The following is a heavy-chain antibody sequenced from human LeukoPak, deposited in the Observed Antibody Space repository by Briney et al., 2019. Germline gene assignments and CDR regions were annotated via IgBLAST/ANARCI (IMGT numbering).Heavy chain of an antibody. CDR1: GFTFSSNA. D-gene: IGHD6-6*01. V-gene: IGHV3-23*01. J-gene: IGHJ4*02. CDR2: ISGGATNT. Sequence: PGGSLRLSCAASGFTFSSNAMSWVRQAPGKGLEWVSTISGGATNTYYADSVKGQFTISRDNSKNTLYVQKNSLRAEDAAVYYCAKGVYSSSTPDFDYWGQGTLVTVSS. CDR3: AKGVYSSSTPDFDY.